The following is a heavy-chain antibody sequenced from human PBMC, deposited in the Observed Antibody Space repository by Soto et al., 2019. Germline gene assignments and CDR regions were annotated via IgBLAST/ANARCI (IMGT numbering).Heavy chain of an antibody. D-gene: IGHD1-26*01. V-gene: IGHV3-7*04. CDR1: GFTFRRDW. J-gene: IGHJ4*02. Sequence: EEQLVESGGGLVQPGGSLRLSCAISGFTFRRDWMNWVRQAPGKGLEWVAHVNQDGTQKYYVDSVKGRFTIFRDNAKYYELMQMERLRVEDTALDYCSGGVGDAVWGQGTLVTVS. CDR2: VNQDGTQK. CDR3: SGGVGDAV.